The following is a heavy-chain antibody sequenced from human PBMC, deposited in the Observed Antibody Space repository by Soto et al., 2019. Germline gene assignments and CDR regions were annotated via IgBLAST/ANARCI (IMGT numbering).Heavy chain of an antibody. D-gene: IGHD2-21*02. V-gene: IGHV3-30*18. J-gene: IGHJ4*02. CDR2: ISFDGSNR. Sequence: QVQLVESGGGVVQPGRSLRLTCAASGFTFGNYGMHWVRQAPGKGLEWVTFISFDGSNRRYAGSVEGRFTISRDNYKNSVSLQMNRLTTDDTAVYYCAKDREEFLWWGLPEGHWGQGTLVTVS. CDR3: AKDREEFLWWGLPEGH. CDR1: GFTFGNYG.